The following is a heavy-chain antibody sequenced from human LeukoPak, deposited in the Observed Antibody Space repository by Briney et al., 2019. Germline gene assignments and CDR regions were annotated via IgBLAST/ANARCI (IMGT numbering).Heavy chain of an antibody. J-gene: IGHJ4*02. CDR2: IKQDGSEK. CDR3: AREGQWLVPSGYFDY. CDR1: EFTFSSYW. D-gene: IGHD6-19*01. V-gene: IGHV3-7*01. Sequence: GGSLRLSCAASEFTFSSYWMNWVRQAPGKGLEWVANIKQDGSEKYYVDSVKGRFTISRDNAKNSLYLQMNSLRAEDTAVYYCAREGQWLVPSGYFDYWGQGTLVTVSS.